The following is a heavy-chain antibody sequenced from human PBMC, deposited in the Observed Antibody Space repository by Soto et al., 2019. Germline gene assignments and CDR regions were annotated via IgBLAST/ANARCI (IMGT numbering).Heavy chain of an antibody. CDR2: IYYSGSA. V-gene: IGHV4-59*01. Sequence: SEKLPLTYTVSGGSISTYYWNWIRQPPGKGLESIGYIYYSGSANYSPSLKSRVTISVDTSKNEFSLKLSSVTAADTAIYYCASYYREHTKSPVPDHCGQGTPVTVSS. J-gene: IGHJ4*02. D-gene: IGHD3-10*01. CDR1: GGSISTYY. CDR3: ASYYREHTKSPVPDH.